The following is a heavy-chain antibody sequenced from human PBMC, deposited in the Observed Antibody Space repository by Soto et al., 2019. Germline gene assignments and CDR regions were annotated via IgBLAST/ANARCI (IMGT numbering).Heavy chain of an antibody. Sequence: SQTLSLTCAISVDRVSSNSAAWNLISQSPSRGLEWLGRTYYRSRWYNDYAISVKGRITINPDTSKNQFSLQLNSVIPEDTAVYYSARAHLGSDRYNLEPFDPWGQGTLITLFS. J-gene: IGHJ5*02. CDR1: VDRVSSNSAA. V-gene: IGHV6-1*01. CDR2: TYYRSRWYN. CDR3: ARAHLGSDRYNLEPFDP. D-gene: IGHD1-1*01.